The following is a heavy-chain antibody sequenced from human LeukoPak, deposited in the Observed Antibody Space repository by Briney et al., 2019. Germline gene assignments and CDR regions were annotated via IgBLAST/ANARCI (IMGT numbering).Heavy chain of an antibody. J-gene: IGHJ4*02. CDR2: IYYSGST. Sequence: SETLSLTCTVSGGSISSSNYYWGWIRQPPGKGLEWIGSIYYSGSTYYNPSLKSRVTISVDTSKNQFSLKLSSVTAADTAVYYCAIRLAGSYYYDSSGYSYPSWGQGTLVTVSS. V-gene: IGHV4-39*07. D-gene: IGHD3-22*01. CDR1: GGSISSSNYY. CDR3: AIRLAGSYYYDSSGYSYPS.